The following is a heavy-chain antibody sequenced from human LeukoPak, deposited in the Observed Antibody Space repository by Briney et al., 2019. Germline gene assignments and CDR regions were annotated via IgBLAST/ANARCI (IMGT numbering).Heavy chain of an antibody. D-gene: IGHD2-2*01. J-gene: IGHJ5*02. CDR1: GYTFTGYY. Sequence: GASVKVSCKSSGYTFTGYYMHWVRQAPGQGLEWMGWINPNSGGTNYAQKFQGRVTMTRDTSISTAYMELSRLRSDDTAVYYCARVGAYRSSTSSPNWFDPWGQGTLVTVSS. CDR3: ARVGAYRSSTSSPNWFDP. CDR2: INPNSGGT. V-gene: IGHV1-2*02.